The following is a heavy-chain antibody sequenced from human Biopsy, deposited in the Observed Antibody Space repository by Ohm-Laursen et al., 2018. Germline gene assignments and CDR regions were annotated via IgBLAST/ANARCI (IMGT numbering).Heavy chain of an antibody. CDR2: ISGSGVTK. V-gene: IGHV3-11*01. CDR3: ATDGAGSYNEN. J-gene: IGHJ4*02. D-gene: IGHD3-10*01. Sequence: GSLRLSCTASGFTFGDYYMSWIRQAPGKGLEWLSYISGSGVTKMYADSVKGRFTASRDNAKNSLYLEMNNLTVEDTAVYYCATDGAGSYNENWGQGTLVSVST. CDR1: GFTFGDYY.